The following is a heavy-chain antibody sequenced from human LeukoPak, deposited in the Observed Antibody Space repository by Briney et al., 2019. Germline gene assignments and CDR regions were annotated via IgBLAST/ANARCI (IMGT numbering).Heavy chain of an antibody. CDR1: GFTFNSYA. V-gene: IGHV3-33*01. CDR2: IWYDGSNK. Sequence: GGSLRLSCAASGFTFNSYAFHWVRQAPGKGLEWVALIWYDGSNKYYADSVKGRFTISRDDSKNTLYLQMNSLRAEDTAVYYCARDRRDGYYDYWGQGTLVTVSS. CDR3: ARDRRDGYYDY. D-gene: IGHD5-24*01. J-gene: IGHJ4*02.